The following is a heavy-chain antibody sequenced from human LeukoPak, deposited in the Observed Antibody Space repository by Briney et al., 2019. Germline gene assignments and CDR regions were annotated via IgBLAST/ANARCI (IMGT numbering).Heavy chain of an antibody. J-gene: IGHJ4*02. V-gene: IGHV4-39*01. CDR1: GGSISSSSYY. CDR3: ARLPLYDFWSGCYEGGALDDY. CDR2: IYYSGST. D-gene: IGHD3-3*01. Sequence: SETLSLTCTVSGGSISSSSYYWGWIRQPPGRGLEWIGSIYYSGSTYYNPSLKSRVTISVDTSKNQFSLKLSSVTAADTAVYYCARLPLYDFWSGCYEGGALDDYWGQGTLVTVSS.